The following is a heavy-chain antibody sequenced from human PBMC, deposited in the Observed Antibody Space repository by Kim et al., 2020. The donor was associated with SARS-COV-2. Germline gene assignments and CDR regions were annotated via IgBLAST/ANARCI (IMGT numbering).Heavy chain of an antibody. CDR3: ASGPSGWYDY. CDR1: VYTFTSHD. V-gene: IGHV1-8*01. Sequence: ASVKVSCKASVYTFTSHDINWVRQAPGQGLEWMGWINPNSGNTGYAQKFQGRVTMTRNTAINTAYMEVTTLRSDDTAIYYCASGPSGWYDYWGQGTLVTVSS. J-gene: IGHJ4*02. D-gene: IGHD6-19*01. CDR2: INPNSGNT.